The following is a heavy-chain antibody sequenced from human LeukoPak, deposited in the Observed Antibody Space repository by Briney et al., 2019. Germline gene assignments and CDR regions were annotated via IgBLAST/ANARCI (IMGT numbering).Heavy chain of an antibody. Sequence: GGSLRLSCAASGFTFTSYGMHWVRQAPGKGLEWVAVISYDGSNKYYADSVKGRFTISRDNSKNTLYLQMNSLRAEDTAVYYCAKVRVRYSSSWYALDWGKGTLVTVSS. CDR1: GFTFTSYG. V-gene: IGHV3-30*18. J-gene: IGHJ4*02. D-gene: IGHD6-13*01. CDR2: ISYDGSNK. CDR3: AKVRVRYSSSWYALD.